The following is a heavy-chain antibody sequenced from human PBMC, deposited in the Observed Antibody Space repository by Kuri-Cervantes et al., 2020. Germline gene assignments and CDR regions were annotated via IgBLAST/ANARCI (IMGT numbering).Heavy chain of an antibody. D-gene: IGHD3-9*01. CDR2: IYYSGST. CDR1: GGSISSGGYY. J-gene: IGHJ4*02. CDR3: ARGAAISPGVDY. Sequence: SETLSLTCTVSGGSISSGGYYWSWIRQHPGKGLEWIEYIYYSGSTYYNPSLKSRVTISVDTSKNQFSLKLSSVTAADTAVYYCARGAAISPGVDYWGQGTLVTVSS. V-gene: IGHV4-31*03.